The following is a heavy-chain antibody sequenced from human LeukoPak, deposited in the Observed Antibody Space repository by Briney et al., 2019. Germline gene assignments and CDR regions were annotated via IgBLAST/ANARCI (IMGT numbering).Heavy chain of an antibody. J-gene: IGHJ4*02. CDR1: GFTFSTYW. Sequence: GGSLRLSCAASGFTFSTYWMHWVRQAPGKGLVWVSRINTDGTTTTYADSVKGRFTISRDNAKNTLYLQMNSLRAEDTAVYYCARDCRSTSCRPFDYWGQGTLVTVSS. V-gene: IGHV3-74*01. D-gene: IGHD2-2*01. CDR3: ARDCRSTSCRPFDY. CDR2: INTDGTTT.